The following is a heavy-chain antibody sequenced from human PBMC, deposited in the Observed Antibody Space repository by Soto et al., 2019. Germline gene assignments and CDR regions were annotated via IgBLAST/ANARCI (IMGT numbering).Heavy chain of an antibody. V-gene: IGHV4-34*01. Sequence: QVQLQQWGAGLLKPSETLSLTCAVYGRSFSGYYWSWIRQSPGKGLEWIGEINHSGSTNYNPSLKSRVTILIDAPKTQFSLKMSSVTAADKAVYYCARSPYMDVWGKGTTVIVSS. CDR2: INHSGST. CDR3: ARSPYMDV. CDR1: GRSFSGYY. J-gene: IGHJ6*03.